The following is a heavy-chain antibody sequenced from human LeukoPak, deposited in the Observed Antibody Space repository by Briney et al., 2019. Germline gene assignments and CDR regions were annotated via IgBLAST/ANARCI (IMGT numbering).Heavy chain of an antibody. CDR2: IHYSGTIYYSGST. D-gene: IGHD4-23*01. Sequence: PSEALSLTCTVSGGSISSSDYYWGWLRQSPGNGLEWIGSIHYSGTIYYSGSTYYNPSLKSRVTISVDTSEIQFSLQLSSVTAADTAVYYWARQRGGSPLDYWGRGTLVTVSS. V-gene: IGHV4-61*05. CDR1: GGSISSSDYY. J-gene: IGHJ4*02. CDR3: ARQRGGSPLDY.